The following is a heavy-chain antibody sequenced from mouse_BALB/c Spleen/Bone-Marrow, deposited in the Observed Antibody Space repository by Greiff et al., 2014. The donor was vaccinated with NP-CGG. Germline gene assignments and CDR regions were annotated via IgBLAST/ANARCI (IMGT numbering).Heavy chain of an antibody. CDR2: ISSGGSYT. V-gene: IGHV5-6*02. CDR1: GFTFSSYG. D-gene: IGHD4-1*01. J-gene: IGHJ4*01. Sequence: EVKLMESGGDLVKPGGSLKPSCAASGFTFSSYGMSWVRQTPDKRLEWVATISSGGSYTYYPDSMKGRFTISRDNAKNTLYLQMSSLKSEDTAMYYCARRGNWDGRDAMDYWGQGTSVTVSS. CDR3: ARRGNWDGRDAMDY.